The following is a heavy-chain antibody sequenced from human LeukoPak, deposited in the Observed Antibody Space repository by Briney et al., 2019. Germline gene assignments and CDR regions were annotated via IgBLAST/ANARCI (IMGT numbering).Heavy chain of an antibody. V-gene: IGHV1-8*03. D-gene: IGHD4-11*01. CDR3: ARGPNYSNFGSAYYYYMDV. Sequence: RASVKVSCEVSGYMFTNYDINGVRQATGQGREWMGWMNSQSGNTGYAQKFRGRVTITRDTSITSAYMELSSLRSEDTAVYYCARGPNYSNFGSAYYYYMDVWGKGTTVTVSS. CDR2: MNSQSGNT. J-gene: IGHJ6*03. CDR1: GYMFTNYD.